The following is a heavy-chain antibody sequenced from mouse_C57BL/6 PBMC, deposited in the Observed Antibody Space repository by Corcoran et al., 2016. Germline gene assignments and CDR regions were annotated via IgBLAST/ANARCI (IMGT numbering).Heavy chain of an antibody. CDR2: ISYDGSN. D-gene: IGHD1-1*01. V-gene: IGHV3-6*01. CDR3: ARQEIYGSSLDY. CDR1: GYSITSGYY. J-gene: IGHJ2*01. Sequence: DVQLQESGPGLVKPSQSLSLTCSVTGYSITSGYYWNWIRQFPGNKLEWMGYISYDGSNNYNPSLKNRISITRDTSKNQFFLKLNSVTTEDTATYYCARQEIYGSSLDYWGQGTTLTVSS.